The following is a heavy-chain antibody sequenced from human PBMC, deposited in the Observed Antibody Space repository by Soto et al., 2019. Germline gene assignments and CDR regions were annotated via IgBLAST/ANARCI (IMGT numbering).Heavy chain of an antibody. D-gene: IGHD3-3*01. Sequence: PGESLKISCKGSGYSFTSYWIGWVRQMPGKGLEWMGIIYPGDSDTRYSPSFQGQVTISADKSISTAYLQWSSLKASDTAMYYCARGSIFGVVYYGMDVWGQGTTVTVSS. J-gene: IGHJ6*02. CDR1: GYSFTSYW. CDR2: IYPGDSDT. CDR3: ARGSIFGVVYYGMDV. V-gene: IGHV5-51*01.